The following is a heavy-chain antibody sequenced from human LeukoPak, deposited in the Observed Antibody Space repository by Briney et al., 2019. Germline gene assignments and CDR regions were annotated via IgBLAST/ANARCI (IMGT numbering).Heavy chain of an antibody. J-gene: IGHJ4*02. D-gene: IGHD6-19*01. CDR1: GYTSTSYY. Sequence: GASVKVSCKASGYTSTSYYMHWVPQAPGQGLEWVAIINPSGGRTSYAQTFQGRVTMTRDTSTSTVYMELSSLRSEDTAVYYCARDPQAVAGNFDYWGQGTLVTVSS. CDR3: ARDPQAVAGNFDY. V-gene: IGHV1-46*01. CDR2: INPSGGRT.